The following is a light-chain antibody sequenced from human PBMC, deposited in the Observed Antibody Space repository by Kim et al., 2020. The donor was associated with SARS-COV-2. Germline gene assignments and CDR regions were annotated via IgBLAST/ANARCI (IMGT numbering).Light chain of an antibody. V-gene: IGLV3-19*01. J-gene: IGLJ1*01. Sequence: SSELTQDPAVSVALGQTVKITCQGDSLRSYYASWYQQKPGQAPIIVIYGRNNRPSGIPDRFSGSSSVNTASLTITGAQAEDEADYYCNSRDSTGKRWVFGTGTKVTVL. CDR1: SLRSYY. CDR3: NSRDSTGKRWV. CDR2: GRN.